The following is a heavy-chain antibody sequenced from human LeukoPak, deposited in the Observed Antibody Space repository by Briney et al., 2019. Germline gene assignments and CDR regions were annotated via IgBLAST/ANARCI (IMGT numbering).Heavy chain of an antibody. CDR3: AKTSLQLLPFDY. CDR1: GFAFNNYV. CDR2: ISGSGGST. D-gene: IGHD2-2*01. V-gene: IGHV3-23*01. J-gene: IGHJ4*02. Sequence: GGSLRLSCAASGFAFNNYVMSWVRQAPGKGLEWVSSISGSGGSTYYTDSVKGRFTISRDNSKNTLYLQMNSLRAEDTAVYYCAKTSLQLLPFDYWGQGTLVTVSS.